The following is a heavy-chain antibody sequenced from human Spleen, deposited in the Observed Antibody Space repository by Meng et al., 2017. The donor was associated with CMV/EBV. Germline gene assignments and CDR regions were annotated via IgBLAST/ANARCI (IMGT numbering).Heavy chain of an antibody. Sequence: ASVKVSCKASGYTFTVYYIYWVRQAPGQGLEWMAWINPNTGVTNYAQKFQGRVTLTRDTSISTVYMELSRLRSDDTAVYYCARDWECLARSDVFDIWGQGTMVTVSS. CDR2: INPNTGVT. V-gene: IGHV1-2*02. CDR3: ARDWECLARSDVFDI. J-gene: IGHJ3*02. CDR1: GYTFTVYY. D-gene: IGHD1-26*01.